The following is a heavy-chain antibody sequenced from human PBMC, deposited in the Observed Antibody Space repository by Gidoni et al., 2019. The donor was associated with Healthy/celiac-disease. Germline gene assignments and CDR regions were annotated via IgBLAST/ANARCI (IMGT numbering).Heavy chain of an antibody. J-gene: IGHJ3*02. V-gene: IGHV5-10-1*03. CDR2: IDPSDSYT. Sequence: EVQLVQSGAEVKKPGESLRISRKGSGYSFTSYWISWVRQMPGKGLEWMGRIDPSDSYTNYSPSFQGHVTISADKSISTAYLQWSSLKASDTAMYYCARFGIAVAGNYRPSRFAPYDAFDIWGQGTMVTVSS. D-gene: IGHD6-19*01. CDR1: GYSFTSYW. CDR3: ARFGIAVAGNYRPSRFAPYDAFDI.